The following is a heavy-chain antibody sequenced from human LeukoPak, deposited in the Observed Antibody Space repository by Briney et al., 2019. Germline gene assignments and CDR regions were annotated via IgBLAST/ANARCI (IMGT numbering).Heavy chain of an antibody. V-gene: IGHV4-59*01. CDR1: GGSISSYY. Sequence: SETLSPTCTVSGGSISSYYWSWIRQPPGKGLEWIGYIYYSGSTNYNPSLKSRVTISVDTSKNQFSLKLSSVTAADTAVYYCARDQVKGYFDYWGQGTLVTVSS. D-gene: IGHD2-21*01. J-gene: IGHJ4*02. CDR2: IYYSGST. CDR3: ARDQVKGYFDY.